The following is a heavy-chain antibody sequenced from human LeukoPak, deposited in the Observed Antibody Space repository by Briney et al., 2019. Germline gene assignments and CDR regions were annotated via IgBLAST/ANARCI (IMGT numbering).Heavy chain of an antibody. V-gene: IGHV4-34*01. CDR3: ARAYGSGSYHSNWFES. J-gene: IGHJ5*01. Sequence: SETLSLTCAAYGGSFSGYYWTWIRQPPGKGLEWIGEINHSGSTNYNPSLKSRGTMSVDTSMNQFSLRLNSVTAADTAVYYCARAYGSGSYHSNWFESWGQGTLVIVSS. D-gene: IGHD3-10*01. CDR2: INHSGST. CDR1: GGSFSGYY.